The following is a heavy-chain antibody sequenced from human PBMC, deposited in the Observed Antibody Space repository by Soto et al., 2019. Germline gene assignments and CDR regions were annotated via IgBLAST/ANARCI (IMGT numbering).Heavy chain of an antibody. V-gene: IGHV1-69*13. CDR3: ARDRGYDSKTNCYRNWFDP. J-gene: IGHJ5*02. Sequence: SVKVSCKASGGTFSSYAISWVRQAPGQGLEWMGGIIPIFGTANYAQKFQGRVTITADESTSTAYMELSSLRSEDTAVYYCARDRGYDSKTNCYRNWFDPWGQGTLVTVSS. CDR2: IIPIFGTA. D-gene: IGHD3-22*01. CDR1: GGTFSSYA.